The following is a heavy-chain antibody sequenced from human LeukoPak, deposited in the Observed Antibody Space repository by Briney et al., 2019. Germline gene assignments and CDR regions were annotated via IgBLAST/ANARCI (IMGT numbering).Heavy chain of an antibody. D-gene: IGHD3-10*01. CDR1: GGSISTSNYY. J-gene: IGHJ5*02. CDR2: IYHRGST. V-gene: IGHV4-39*07. Sequence: SETLSLTCTVSGGSISTSNYYWGWIRQPPGKGLEWIGSIYHRGSTYYNPSLKSRVTISVDTSKNQFSLKLSSVTAADTAVYYCARRPRRVRGVMSWFDPWGQGTLVTVSS. CDR3: ARRPRRVRGVMSWFDP.